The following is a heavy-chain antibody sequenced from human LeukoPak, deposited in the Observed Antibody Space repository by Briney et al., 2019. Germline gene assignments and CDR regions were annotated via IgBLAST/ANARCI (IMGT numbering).Heavy chain of an antibody. CDR1: GGSFSGYY. CDR2: INHSGST. D-gene: IGHD5-18*01. J-gene: IGHJ5*02. Sequence: SETLSLTCAVYGGSFSGYYWSWIRQPPGKGLEWIGEINHSGSTNYNPSLKSRATISVDTSKNQFSLKLSSVTAADTAVYYCARAVGDTAMVTWSWFDPWGQGTLVTVSS. CDR3: ARAVGDTAMVTWSWFDP. V-gene: IGHV4-34*01.